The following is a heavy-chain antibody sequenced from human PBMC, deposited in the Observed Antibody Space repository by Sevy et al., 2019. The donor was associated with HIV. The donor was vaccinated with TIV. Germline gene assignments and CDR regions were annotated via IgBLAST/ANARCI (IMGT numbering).Heavy chain of an antibody. CDR3: ARYYYDKGFDP. CDR2: ISAYNGNT. Sequence: ALVKVSCKASGYTFTSYGISWVRQAPGQGLEWMGWISAYNGNTNYAQKLQGRVTMTTDTSTSTAYMELRSLISDDTAVYYCARYYYDKGFDPWGQGTLVTVSS. V-gene: IGHV1-18*01. J-gene: IGHJ5*02. CDR1: GYTFTSYG. D-gene: IGHD3-22*01.